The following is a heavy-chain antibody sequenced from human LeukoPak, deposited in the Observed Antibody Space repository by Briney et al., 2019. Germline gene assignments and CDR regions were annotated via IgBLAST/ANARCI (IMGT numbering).Heavy chain of an antibody. V-gene: IGHV3-30*18. CDR3: AKDQGGSYPYYFDY. CDR2: MSYDGSK. D-gene: IGHD1-26*01. CDR1: GFSFDSYG. Sequence: GGSLRLSCAATGFSFDSYGMHWVRQAPGKGLEWVAVMSYDGSKYYADSVKGRFTISRDNSKSTLFLQMNNLRPDDTAVYYCAKDQGGSYPYYFDYWGQGTLVTVSS. J-gene: IGHJ4*02.